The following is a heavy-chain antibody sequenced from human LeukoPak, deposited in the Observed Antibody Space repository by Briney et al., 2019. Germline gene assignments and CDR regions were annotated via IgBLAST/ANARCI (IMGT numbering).Heavy chain of an antibody. Sequence: SVKVSCKASGGTFSSYAISWVRQAPGQGLEWMGGIIPIFGTANYAQKFQGRVTITADESTSTAYMELSSLRSEDTAVYYCARNTIFGADYYYYYMDVWGKGATVTVSS. CDR1: GGTFSSYA. CDR2: IIPIFGTA. J-gene: IGHJ6*03. V-gene: IGHV1-69*13. D-gene: IGHD3-3*01. CDR3: ARNTIFGADYYYYYMDV.